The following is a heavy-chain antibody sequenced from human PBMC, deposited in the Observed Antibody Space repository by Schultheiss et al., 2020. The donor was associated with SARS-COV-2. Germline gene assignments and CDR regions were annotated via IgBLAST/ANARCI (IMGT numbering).Heavy chain of an antibody. J-gene: IGHJ4*02. D-gene: IGHD2-15*01. CDR2: VYYSGST. Sequence: SETLSLTCTVSGGSISPYYWSWIRQPPGKGLEWIGYVYYSGSTNYKYSLKSRVTISVDTSKNQFSLKLSSVTAADTAVYYCAREYCSGGSCHFDYWGQGTLVTVSS. CDR3: AREYCSGGSCHFDY. CDR1: GGSISPYY. V-gene: IGHV4-59*12.